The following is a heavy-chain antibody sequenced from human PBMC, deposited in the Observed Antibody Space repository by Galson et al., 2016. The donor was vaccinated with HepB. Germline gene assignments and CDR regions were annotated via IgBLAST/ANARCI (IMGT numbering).Heavy chain of an antibody. V-gene: IGHV3-21*03. CDR2: ISSGSSYI. D-gene: IGHD2-15*01. CDR1: GFTFSRYT. Sequence: SLRLSCAASGFTFSRYTMNWVRQAPGKGLEWVSSISSGSSYIYYADSVKGRFTISRDNAKNSLYLQMNSLRPEDTALYYCAKEDGGFNFDPWGQGTLVTVSS. CDR3: AKEDGGFNFDP. J-gene: IGHJ5*02.